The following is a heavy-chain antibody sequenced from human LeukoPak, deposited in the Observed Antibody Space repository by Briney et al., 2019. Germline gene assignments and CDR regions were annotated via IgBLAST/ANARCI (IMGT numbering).Heavy chain of an antibody. V-gene: IGHV4-59*08. CDR1: GASFSNYY. Sequence: SETLSLTCTVSGASFSNYYWSWIRQPPGKGLEWIGHIYSSGSTNYNPSLKSRLTISLDTSKNQFSLRLSSVTAADTAVYYCARQFDPWGQGILVAVSS. CDR2: IYSSGST. J-gene: IGHJ5*02. CDR3: ARQFDP.